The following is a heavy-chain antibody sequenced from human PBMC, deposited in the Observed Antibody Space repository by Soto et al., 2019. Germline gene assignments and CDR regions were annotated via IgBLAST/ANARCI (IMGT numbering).Heavy chain of an antibody. V-gene: IGHV4-34*01. CDR1: GGSFSGYY. CDR3: ARARLTVEPKRRNYYYYYMDV. Sequence: SETLSLTCAVYGGSFSGYYWSWIRQPPGKGLEWIGEINHSGSTNYNPSLKSRVTISVDTSKNQFSLKPSSVTAADTAVYYCARARLTVEPKRRNYYYYYMDVWGKGTTVTVSS. CDR2: INHSGST. J-gene: IGHJ6*03. D-gene: IGHD4-17*01.